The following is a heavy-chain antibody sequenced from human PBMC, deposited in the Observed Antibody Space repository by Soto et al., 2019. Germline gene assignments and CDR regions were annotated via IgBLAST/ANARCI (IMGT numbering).Heavy chain of an antibody. CDR3: ARDRSYSGSYSVFDD. V-gene: IGHV3-7*04. Sequence: EVQLVESGGGLVQPGGSLRLSCAASGFSFSTYWMSWVRQAPGKGLEWVANIRQDGGKKYYVDSVKGRFTISRDNAKNSRFLQMDGLRAEDTGVYYCARDRSYSGSYSVFDDWGQGTLVTVSS. J-gene: IGHJ4*02. CDR1: GFSFSTYW. D-gene: IGHD1-26*01. CDR2: IRQDGGKK.